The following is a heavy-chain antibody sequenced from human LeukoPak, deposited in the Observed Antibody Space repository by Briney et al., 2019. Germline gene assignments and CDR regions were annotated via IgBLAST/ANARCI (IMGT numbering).Heavy chain of an antibody. CDR2: ISGYNGDT. V-gene: IGHV1-18*01. D-gene: IGHD6-19*01. J-gene: IGHJ4*02. Sequence: GASVKVSCKASGYTFTSYGISWVRQAPGQGLEWMGWISGYNGDTNYAQKCQGRVTMTTETSTSTGYMERRSLRSDDTPAYYCVRDLGSGWLDYWGQGTRVTVSS. CDR3: VRDLGSGWLDY. CDR1: GYTFTSYG.